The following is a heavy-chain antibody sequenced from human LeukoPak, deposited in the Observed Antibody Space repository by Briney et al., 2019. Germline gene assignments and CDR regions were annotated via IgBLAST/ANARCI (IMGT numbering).Heavy chain of an antibody. V-gene: IGHV4-34*01. CDR2: LSLSGST. J-gene: IGHJ6*04. CDR1: GGSFSDYY. CDR3: TRGPPSRGFTYGPPRDGIDV. Sequence: SGTLSLTCAVYGGSFSDYYWSWIRQPPGKGLEWIGELSLSGSTNYNPSLKSRVTISADTSKNQLSLKVNSVIAADTAVYYCTRGPPSRGFTYGPPRDGIDVWAKGTTVIVSS. D-gene: IGHD5-18*01.